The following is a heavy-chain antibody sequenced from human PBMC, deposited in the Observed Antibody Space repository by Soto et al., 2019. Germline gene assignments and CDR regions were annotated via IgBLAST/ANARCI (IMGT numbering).Heavy chain of an antibody. CDR2: ISADNGNT. J-gene: IGHJ4*02. D-gene: IGHD1-26*01. CDR3: ARDRGSYALDY. CDR1: GYTFTSYY. V-gene: IGHV1-18*04. Sequence: ASVKVSCKASGYTFTSYYMHWVRQGPGQGLEWMGWISADNGNTNYAQKLQGRVTMTTDTSTSTAYMELRSLRSDDTAVYYCARDRGSYALDYWGQGTLVTLSS.